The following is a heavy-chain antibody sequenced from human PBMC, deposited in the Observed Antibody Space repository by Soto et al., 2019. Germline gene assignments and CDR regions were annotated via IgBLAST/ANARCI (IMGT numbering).Heavy chain of an antibody. CDR1: GGSISSGGYY. CDR2: IYYSGST. D-gene: IGHD6-6*01. CDR3: ARVNSSSTDGMDV. J-gene: IGHJ6*02. Sequence: QVQLQESGPGLVKPSQTLSLTCTVSGGSISSGGYYWSWIRQHPGKGLEWIGYIYYSGSTYYNPSLKRRVXXSXDXXKNQFSLKLRSVTAADTAVYYCARVNSSSTDGMDVWGQGTTVTVSS. V-gene: IGHV4-31*03.